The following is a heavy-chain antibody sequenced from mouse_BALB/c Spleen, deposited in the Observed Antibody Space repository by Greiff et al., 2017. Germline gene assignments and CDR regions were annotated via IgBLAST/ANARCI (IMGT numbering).Heavy chain of an antibody. CDR1: GYTFTSYV. Sequence: EVQLQQSGPELVKPGASVKMSCKASGYTFTSYVMHWVKQKPGQGLEWIGYINPYNDGTKYNEKFKGKATLTSDKSSSTAYMELSSLTSEDSAVYYCAITTVVATDWYFDVWGAGTTVTVSS. J-gene: IGHJ1*01. V-gene: IGHV1-14*01. CDR2: INPYNDGT. D-gene: IGHD1-1*01. CDR3: AITTVVATDWYFDV.